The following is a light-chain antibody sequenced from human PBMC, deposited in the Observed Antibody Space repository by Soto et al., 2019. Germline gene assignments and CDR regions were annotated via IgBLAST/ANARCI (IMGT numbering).Light chain of an antibody. CDR1: QTVTSNY. CDR2: GAS. V-gene: IGKV3-20*01. CDR3: QQYGSSFQNT. Sequence: ESVLTQSPGTLSLSPGERATLSCRASQTVTSNYLAWYQQKPGQAPRLLIHGASRRATGIPDRFSGSGSGTDFTLTISRLEAEDFAVYYCQQYGSSFQNTFGQGTRLEMK. J-gene: IGKJ5*01.